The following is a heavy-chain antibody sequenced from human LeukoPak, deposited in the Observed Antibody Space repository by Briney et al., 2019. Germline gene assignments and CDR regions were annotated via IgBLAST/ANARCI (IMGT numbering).Heavy chain of an antibody. CDR2: IRYDGSNK. J-gene: IGHJ4*02. Sequence: GGSLRLSCGASGFTFSNYGMLWVRQAPGKGLEWVAFIRYDGSNKLYADSVKGRFTISRDNSKNTLYLHINSLRAEDTAVYYCVKDNPLDYWGQGTLVIVSS. V-gene: IGHV3-30*02. D-gene: IGHD1-14*01. CDR1: GFTFSNYG. CDR3: VKDNPLDY.